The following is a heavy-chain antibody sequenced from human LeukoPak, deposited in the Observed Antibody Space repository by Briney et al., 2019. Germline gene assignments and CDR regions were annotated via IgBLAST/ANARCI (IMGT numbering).Heavy chain of an antibody. J-gene: IGHJ4*02. Sequence: PSETLSLTCTVSGGSISSSSYYWGWIRQPPGKGLEWIGSIHYSGSTYYNPSLKSRVTISVDTSKNQFSLKLSSVTAADTAVYYCARDLAVATIGYWGQGTLVTVSS. V-gene: IGHV4-39*07. CDR2: IHYSGST. CDR1: GGSISSSSYY. D-gene: IGHD5-12*01. CDR3: ARDLAVATIGY.